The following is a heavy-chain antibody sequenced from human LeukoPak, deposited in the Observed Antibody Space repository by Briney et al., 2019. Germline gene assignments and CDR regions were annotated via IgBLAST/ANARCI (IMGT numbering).Heavy chain of an antibody. Sequence: GRSLRLSCAASGFTFSSYAMSWVRQAPGKGLEWVSAISGSGGSTYYADSVKGRFTISRDNSKNTLYLQMNSLRAEDTAVYYCAKEGRHDYGDYAANYYYYYMDVWGRGTTVTVSS. CDR2: ISGSGGST. J-gene: IGHJ6*03. CDR3: AKEGRHDYGDYAANYYYYYMDV. D-gene: IGHD4-17*01. CDR1: GFTFSSYA. V-gene: IGHV3-23*01.